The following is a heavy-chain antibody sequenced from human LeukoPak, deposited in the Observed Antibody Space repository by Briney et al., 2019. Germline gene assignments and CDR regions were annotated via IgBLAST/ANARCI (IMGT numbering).Heavy chain of an antibody. CDR3: AREGYYYDSSGYTFDY. CDR1: GYTFTGYY. CDR2: INPHNGGT. J-gene: IGHJ4*02. V-gene: IGHV1-2*02. Sequence: GASVKVSCKASGYTFTGYYMHWVRQAPGQGLEWMGWINPHNGGTNYAQKLQGRVTMTTDTSTSTAYMELRSLRSDDTAVYYCAREGYYYDSSGYTFDYWGQGTLVTVSS. D-gene: IGHD3-22*01.